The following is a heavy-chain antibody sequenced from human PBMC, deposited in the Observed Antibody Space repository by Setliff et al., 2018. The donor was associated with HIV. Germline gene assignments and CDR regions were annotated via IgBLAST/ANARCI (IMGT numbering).Heavy chain of an antibody. Sequence: SETLSLTCAVSGYSISSGYYWGWIRQPPGKGLEWIGSIYHSGSTYYNPSLKSRVTISVDTANKRFSLTLRSATAADTALYYCARRERYCSGTTCYRYFQHWGQGTLVTVSS. CDR3: ARRERYCSGTTCYRYFQH. D-gene: IGHD2-2*01. CDR1: GYSISSGYY. J-gene: IGHJ1*01. CDR2: IYHSGST. V-gene: IGHV4-38-2*01.